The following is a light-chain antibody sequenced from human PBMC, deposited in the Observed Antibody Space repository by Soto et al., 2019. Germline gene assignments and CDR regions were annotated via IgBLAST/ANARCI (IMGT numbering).Light chain of an antibody. V-gene: IGKV1-5*03. J-gene: IGKJ5*01. Sequence: DIQMTQSPSTLSASIGDRVTITCRASENIDDWLAWYQQKPGKAPEFLIYKASNLESGVPSRFSGSGSGTEFTLVINGLQPDDFASYYCQQYKRYARTFGQGTRLEIK. CDR3: QQYKRYART. CDR2: KAS. CDR1: ENIDDW.